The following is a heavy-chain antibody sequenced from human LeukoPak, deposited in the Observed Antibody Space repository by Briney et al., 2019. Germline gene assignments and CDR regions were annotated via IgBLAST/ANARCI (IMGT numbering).Heavy chain of an antibody. J-gene: IGHJ4*02. CDR2: ISSSGSTR. V-gene: IGHV3-11*01. CDR3: ARVSLVNNYFDY. D-gene: IGHD1/OR15-1a*01. CDR1: GFTFSDYY. Sequence: PGGPLRLSCAASGFTFSDYYMSWIRQAPGKGLEWVSYISSSGSTRYYADSVKGRFTISRDNAKNSLYLQMNSLRAEDTAVYFCARVSLVNNYFDYWGQGTLVTVSS.